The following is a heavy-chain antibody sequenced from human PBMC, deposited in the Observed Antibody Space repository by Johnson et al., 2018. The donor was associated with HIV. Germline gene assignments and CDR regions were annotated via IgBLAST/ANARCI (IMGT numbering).Heavy chain of an antibody. Sequence: VQVVESGGGLVQPGGSLRLSCEGFGFIFDDYDLSWVRQAPGKGLAWVSGINWNGVSTYYAASVMGRFPISRDNSKDTRFLQMNSLRAEDTALYYCARAIEVVVYAIRGRAFDIWGQGTIVTVSS. D-gene: IGHD2-8*02. V-gene: IGHV3-20*04. CDR3: ARAIEVVVYAIRGRAFDI. CDR1: GFIFDDYD. J-gene: IGHJ3*02. CDR2: INWNGVST.